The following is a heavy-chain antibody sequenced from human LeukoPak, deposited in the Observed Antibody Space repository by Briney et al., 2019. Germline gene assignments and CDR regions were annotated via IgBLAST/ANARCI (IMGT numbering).Heavy chain of an antibody. V-gene: IGHV3-53*01. CDR2: IYSGGST. CDR3: ARAETPGYYYYFDY. CDR1: GFTVSSNY. D-gene: IGHD3-22*01. Sequence: GGSLRLSCAASGFTVSSNYMSWVRQAPGKGLEGVSVIYSGGSTYYADSVKGRFTISRDNSKNTLYLQMNSPSAEDTAVYYCARAETPGYYYYFDYSGQGTLVTLSS. J-gene: IGHJ4*02.